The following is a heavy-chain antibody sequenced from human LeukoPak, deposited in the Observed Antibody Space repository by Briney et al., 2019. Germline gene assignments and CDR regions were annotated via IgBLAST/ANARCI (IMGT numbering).Heavy chain of an antibody. V-gene: IGHV3-30*04. CDR3: TREDHSKGDY. CDR2: IWFDGSNE. D-gene: IGHD2/OR15-2a*01. CDR1: GFTFSDSA. J-gene: IGHJ4*02. Sequence: GGSLGLSCAASGFTFSDSAMHWVRQAPGKGLEWVAVIWFDGSNENYADSVKGRFTIYRDNFRNTLYLQMNSLRNEDTGVYYCTREDHSKGDYWGQGTLVTVTS.